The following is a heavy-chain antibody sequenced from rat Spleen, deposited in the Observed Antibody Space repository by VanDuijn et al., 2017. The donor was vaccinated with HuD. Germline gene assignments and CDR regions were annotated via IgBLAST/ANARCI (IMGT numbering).Heavy chain of an antibody. Sequence: EVQLVESGGGLVQPGRSLKLSCAASGFTFNNYWMTWIRQAPGKGLEWVASITNTGSRTYYPDSVKGRFTISRDDAKSTLYLQLNSLRSEDTATYYCTRGTYYRYWGQGVMVTVSS. J-gene: IGHJ2*01. CDR2: ITNTGSRT. CDR1: GFTFNNYW. CDR3: TRGTYYRY. D-gene: IGHD1-9*01. V-gene: IGHV5-31*01.